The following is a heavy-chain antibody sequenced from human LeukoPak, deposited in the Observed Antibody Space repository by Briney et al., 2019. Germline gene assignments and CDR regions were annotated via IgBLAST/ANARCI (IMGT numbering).Heavy chain of an antibody. CDR1: GFTFSSYY. V-gene: IGHV3-64*02. CDR2: ISGNGENT. D-gene: IGHD1-26*01. CDR3: ARDSGRTQGWFYP. J-gene: IGHJ5*02. Sequence: GGSLRLSCAASGFTFSSYYMHWVRQAPGKGLEYVSVISGNGENTYYAESVKGRCTIYREKSKNTLYLQIGRLRAEDMAVYYCARDSGRTQGWFYPWGPGNPVTVSS.